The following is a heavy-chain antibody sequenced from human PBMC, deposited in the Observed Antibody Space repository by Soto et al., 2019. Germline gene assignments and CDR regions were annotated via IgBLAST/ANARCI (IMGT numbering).Heavy chain of an antibody. CDR2: IWYDGSNK. D-gene: IGHD2-8*01. CDR1: GFTFSSYG. J-gene: IGHJ6*03. Sequence: GGSLRLSCAASGFTFSSYGMHWVRQAPGKGLEWVAVIWYDGSNKYYADSVKGRFTISRDNSKNTLYLQMNSLRAEDTAVYYCARGYCTNGVCSLWDYYYYMDVWGKGTTVTVSS. V-gene: IGHV3-33*01. CDR3: ARGYCTNGVCSLWDYYYYMDV.